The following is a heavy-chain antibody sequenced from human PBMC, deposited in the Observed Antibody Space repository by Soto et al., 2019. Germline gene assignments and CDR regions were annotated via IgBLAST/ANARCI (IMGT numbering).Heavy chain of an antibody. J-gene: IGHJ4*02. Sequence: GASVKVSCKASGYAFSSNDINWVRQATGQGLEWMGGIIPIFGTANYAQKFQGRVTITADESTSTAYMELSSLRSDDTAVYYCARDAYYDESNGYFDSWGQGTLVTVSS. V-gene: IGHV1-69*13. CDR3: ARDAYYDESNGYFDS. D-gene: IGHD3-22*01. CDR1: GYAFSSND. CDR2: IIPIFGTA.